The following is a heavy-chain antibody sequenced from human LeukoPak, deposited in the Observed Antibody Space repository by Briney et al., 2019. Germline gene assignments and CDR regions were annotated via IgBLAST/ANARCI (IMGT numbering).Heavy chain of an antibody. Sequence: PGGSLRLSCAASGFTVSSNYMSWVRQAPGKGLEWVSVIYSGGSTYYADSVKGRFTISRDNSKNTLYLQMNSLRAEDTAVYYCATCAAAGTTRDDYWGQGTLVTVSS. CDR1: GFTVSSNY. CDR3: ATCAAAGTTRDDY. V-gene: IGHV3-53*01. CDR2: IYSGGST. J-gene: IGHJ4*02. D-gene: IGHD6-13*01.